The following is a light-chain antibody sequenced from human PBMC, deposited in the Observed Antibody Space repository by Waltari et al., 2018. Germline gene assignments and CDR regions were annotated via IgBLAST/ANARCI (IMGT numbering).Light chain of an antibody. CDR1: SSDVGGYNY. Sequence: QSALTQPASVSGFPGQSITISCTGTSSDVGGYNYVAWYQQHPGKVPKVMIYDVSERPSGVSNRFSGSKSGNTASLTISGLQADDEADYYCSSYTSGGSFNWVFGGGTKVTVL. CDR2: DVS. J-gene: IGLJ3*02. CDR3: SSYTSGGSFNWV. V-gene: IGLV2-14*01.